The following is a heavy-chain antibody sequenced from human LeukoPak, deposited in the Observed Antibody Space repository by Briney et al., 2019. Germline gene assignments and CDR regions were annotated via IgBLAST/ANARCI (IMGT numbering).Heavy chain of an antibody. J-gene: IGHJ1*01. CDR3: ARDFVIAATTEYFQY. D-gene: IGHD6-13*01. V-gene: IGHV4-61*09. Sequence: SETLSLTCTVSGGSISSGSYYWSWIRQPAGKGLEWIGHIYTSGSTKYNPSLKSRVTISADTSKNQFSLKLSSVTAADTAVYYCARDFVIAATTEYFQYWGQGTLVTVSP. CDR2: IYTSGST. CDR1: GGSISSGSYY.